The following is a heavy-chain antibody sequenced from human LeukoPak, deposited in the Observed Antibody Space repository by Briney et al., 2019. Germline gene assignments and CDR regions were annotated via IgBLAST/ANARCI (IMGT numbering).Heavy chain of an antibody. V-gene: IGHV4-34*01. D-gene: IGHD3-10*01. CDR1: GGSFSGYY. J-gene: IGHJ5*02. Sequence: SETLSLTCAVYGGSFSGYYWSWIRQPPGKGLEWIGEINHSGSTNYNPSLKSRVPISVDTSKNQFSLKLSSVTAADTAVYYCARHLWLGRRPNWFDTWGQGTLVTVSS. CDR2: INHSGST. CDR3: ARHLWLGRRPNWFDT.